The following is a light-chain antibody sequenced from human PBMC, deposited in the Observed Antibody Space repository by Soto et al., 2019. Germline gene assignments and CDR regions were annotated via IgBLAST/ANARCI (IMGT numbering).Light chain of an antibody. V-gene: IGKV1-5*01. Sequence: DIQMTQSPSTLSSSIGDRVTITCRASHSLNGRLAWYRQRPGHAPDLLIYDVSTLETGVPSRFSGTDSETEFPLTISGLQPDDLATYYCQQYNYYSTFVPGTTVEIK. CDR2: DVS. CDR3: QQYNYYST. J-gene: IGKJ1*01. CDR1: HSLNGR.